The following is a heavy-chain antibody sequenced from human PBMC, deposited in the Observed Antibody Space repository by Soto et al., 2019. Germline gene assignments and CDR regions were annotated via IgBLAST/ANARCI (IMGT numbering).Heavy chain of an antibody. Sequence: QVQLVESGGGVVQPGRSLRLSCAASGFTFSSYGMHWVRQAPGKGLEWVAVISYDGSNKYYADSVKGRFTISRDNSKNTLYLQINSLRAEDTAVYYCAKDIAAAGTGLDYWGQGTLVTVSS. J-gene: IGHJ4*02. D-gene: IGHD6-13*01. CDR2: ISYDGSNK. V-gene: IGHV3-30*18. CDR1: GFTFSSYG. CDR3: AKDIAAAGTGLDY.